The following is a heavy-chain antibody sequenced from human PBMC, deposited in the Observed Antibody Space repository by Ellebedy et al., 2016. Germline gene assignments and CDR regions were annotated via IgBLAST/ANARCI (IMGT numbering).Heavy chain of an antibody. D-gene: IGHD3-3*01. CDR3: AKDHWGGYGTGPASQHDS. CDR2: IRGSDDSI. Sequence: GESLKISCAASGFTFSSYAMSWVRQAPGKGLEWLSSIRGSDDSIYYADSVKGRFTISRDNSKSTLYLQMSSLSAEDTATYYCAKDHWGGYGTGPASQHDSWGQGTLVTVSS. V-gene: IGHV3-23*01. J-gene: IGHJ4*02. CDR1: GFTFSSYA.